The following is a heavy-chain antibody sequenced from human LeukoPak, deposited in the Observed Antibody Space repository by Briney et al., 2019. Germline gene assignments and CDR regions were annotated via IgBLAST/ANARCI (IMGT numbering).Heavy chain of an antibody. D-gene: IGHD1-26*01. CDR1: GGSISSSNE. CDR3: ARQRGTS. J-gene: IGHJ4*02. Sequence: SETLSLTCAVSGGSISSSNEWSWVRQPPGKGLEWIGEINHSGTTDYNPSLKSRVTISADKSKNQFSLKLSSVTAADTAVYYCARQRGTSWGQGTLVTVSS. V-gene: IGHV4-4*02. CDR2: INHSGTT.